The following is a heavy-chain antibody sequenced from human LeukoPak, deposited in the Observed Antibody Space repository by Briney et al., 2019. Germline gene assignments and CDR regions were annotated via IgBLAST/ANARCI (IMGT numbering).Heavy chain of an antibody. CDR1: GFTFSSYA. CDR3: AREANNYDFWSGYYANYWYFDL. D-gene: IGHD3-3*01. Sequence: GRSLRLSCAASGFTFSSYAMHWVRQAPGKGLEWVAVISFDGSNKYYADSVKGRFTISRDNSKNTLYLQMNSLRAEDTAVYYCAREANNYDFWSGYYANYWYFDLWGRGTLVTVSS. J-gene: IGHJ2*01. CDR2: ISFDGSNK. V-gene: IGHV3-30-3*01.